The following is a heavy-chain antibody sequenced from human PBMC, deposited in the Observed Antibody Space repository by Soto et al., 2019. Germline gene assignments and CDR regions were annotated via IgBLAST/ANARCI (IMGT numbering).Heavy chain of an antibody. CDR3: ARMIRRIRIFEVGPYYYGMDV. CDR1: GFSLSSSGIC. Sequence: GPKLVNPTQTLTLTCTFSGFSLSSSGICVSWIRQPPGKALEWLALIDWDDDKYYNTSLKTRRTISKDTSKNQVVLRMTNMDPVDEAPFYCARMIRRIRIFEVGPYYYGMDVWGQGTTVTVSS. V-gene: IGHV2-70*01. J-gene: IGHJ6*02. D-gene: IGHD3-3*01. CDR2: IDWDDDK.